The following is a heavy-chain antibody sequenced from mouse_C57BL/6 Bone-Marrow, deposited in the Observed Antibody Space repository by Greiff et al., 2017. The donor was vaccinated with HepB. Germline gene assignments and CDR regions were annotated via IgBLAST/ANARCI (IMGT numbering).Heavy chain of an antibody. CDR2: IWSDGSR. V-gene: IGHV2-6-1*01. D-gene: IGHD1-1*01. CDR3: ARHGTDTTVVAADWYFDV. CDR1: GFSLTSYG. J-gene: IGHJ1*03. Sequence: VQLQQSGPGLVAPSQTLSITCTVSGFSLTSYGVHWVRQPPGKGLEWLVVIWSDGSRTYNSAPKSRLSTSKDNSKSQVFLKMNRLQTDDTAMYYCARHGTDTTVVAADWYFDVWGTGTTVTVSS.